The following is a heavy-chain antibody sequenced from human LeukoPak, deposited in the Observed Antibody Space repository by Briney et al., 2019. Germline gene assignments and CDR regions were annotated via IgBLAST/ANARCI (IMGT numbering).Heavy chain of an antibody. V-gene: IGHV3-23*01. CDR2: ITSSGDGT. Sequence: GGSLRLSCAASGFTFSIYATSWVRQAPGKGLQWVSSITSSGDGTYYADSVKGRFTISRDNSENMLYLQMNSLRVEDTAVYFCAKDRPNYYGSNGHYYRRDGDYWGQGTLVTVSS. CDR1: GFTFSIYA. D-gene: IGHD3-22*01. J-gene: IGHJ4*02. CDR3: AKDRPNYYGSNGHYYRRDGDY.